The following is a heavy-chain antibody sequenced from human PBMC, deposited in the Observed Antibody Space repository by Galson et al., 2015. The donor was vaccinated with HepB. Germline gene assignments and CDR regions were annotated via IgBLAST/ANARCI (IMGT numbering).Heavy chain of an antibody. CDR2: INPSGGST. CDR3: ARDGDEVQLCNY. Sequence: SCKASGYTFTSYYMHWVRQAPGQGLEWMGIINPSGGSTSYAQKFQGRVTMTRDTSTSKVYMELSSLRSEDTAVYYCARDGDEVQLCNYWGQGTLVTVSS. V-gene: IGHV1-46*01. CDR1: GYTFTSYY. D-gene: IGHD5-18*01. J-gene: IGHJ4*02.